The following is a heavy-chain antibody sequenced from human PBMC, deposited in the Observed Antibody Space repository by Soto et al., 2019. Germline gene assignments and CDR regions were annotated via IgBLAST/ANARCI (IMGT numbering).Heavy chain of an antibody. V-gene: IGHV2-5*01. Sequence: SGPTLVNPPQTLTLTCSFSGFSLSTSGVGLGWIRQSPGKALEWLALIYWSGDEHYRPSLKSSLSIIKDTSKNHVVLIMTDMDPVDTATYYCARGLATLPVFAFDIWGQGTMVTVSS. CDR3: ARGLATLPVFAFDI. CDR1: GFSLSTSGVG. J-gene: IGHJ3*02. CDR2: IYWSGDE. D-gene: IGHD6-6*01.